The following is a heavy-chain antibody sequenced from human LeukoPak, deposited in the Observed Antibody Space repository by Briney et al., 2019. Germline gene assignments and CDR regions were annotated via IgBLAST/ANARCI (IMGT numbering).Heavy chain of an antibody. CDR1: GYTLTELS. CDR2: INPNSGGT. Sequence: GASVKVSCKVSGYTLTELSMHWVRQAPGQGLEWMGRINPNSGGTNYAQKFQGRVTMTRDTSISTAYMELSRLRSDDTAVYYCARGTSEGRYYFDYWGQGTLVTVSS. CDR3: ARGTSEGRYYFDY. J-gene: IGHJ4*02. D-gene: IGHD1-7*01. V-gene: IGHV1-2*06.